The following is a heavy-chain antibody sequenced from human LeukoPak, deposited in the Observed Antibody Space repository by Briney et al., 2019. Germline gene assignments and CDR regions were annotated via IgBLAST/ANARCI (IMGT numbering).Heavy chain of an antibody. CDR1: GFIFSYYA. D-gene: IGHD3/OR15-3a*01. CDR2: ISGSGGST. J-gene: IGHJ4*02. V-gene: IGHV3-23*01. Sequence: GGSLRLSCAASGFIFSYYAMSWVRQAPGKGLEWVSAISGSGGSTYYADSVKGRFTISRDNSKNTLYLQMNSLRAEDTAVYYCAKVFPGLVHWSWIDYWGQGTLVTVSS. CDR3: AKVFPGLVHWSWIDY.